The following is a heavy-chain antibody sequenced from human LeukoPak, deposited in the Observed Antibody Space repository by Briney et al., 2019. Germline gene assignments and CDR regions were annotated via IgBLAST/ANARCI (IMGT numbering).Heavy chain of an antibody. J-gene: IGHJ4*02. V-gene: IGHV3-30*04. CDR3: ARGSSWYGDPRGFDN. D-gene: IGHD4-17*01. CDR2: ISYDGSNK. CDR1: GFTFNHYA. Sequence: GRSLRLSCTASGFTFNHYAMHWVRQAPGKGLEWMAVISYDGSNKDYADSEKGRFTISRDNSNLTMYLQINSLRGEDTAVYHCARGSSWYGDPRGFDNWGQGALVTVSS.